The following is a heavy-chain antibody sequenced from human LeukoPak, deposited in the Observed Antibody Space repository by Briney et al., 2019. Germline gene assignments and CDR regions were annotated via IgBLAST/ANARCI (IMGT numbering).Heavy chain of an antibody. D-gene: IGHD3-22*01. CDR3: ALLYYDSSGYVVP. V-gene: IGHV1-8*01. J-gene: IGHJ5*02. CDR1: GYTFTSYD. CDR2: MNPNSGNT. Sequence: ASVKVSCKASGYTFTSYDINWVRRATGQGLEWMGWMNPNSGNTGYAQKFQGRVTMTRNTSISTAYMELSSLRSEDTAVYYCALLYYDSSGYVVPWGQGTLVTVSS.